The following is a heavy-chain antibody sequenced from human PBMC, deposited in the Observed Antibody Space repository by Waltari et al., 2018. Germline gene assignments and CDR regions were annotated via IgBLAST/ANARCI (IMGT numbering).Heavy chain of an antibody. Sequence: QVQLVQSGAEVKKPGASVKVSCKASGYTFTSYYMHWVRQAPGQGLEWIGRINPSGGSTSYAQKFQGRVNMTRDTSTSTVYMELSSLRSEDTAVYYCARGYCSGGSCSRAFAFDIWGQGTMVTVSS. J-gene: IGHJ3*02. D-gene: IGHD2-15*01. CDR2: INPSGGST. CDR1: GYTFTSYY. CDR3: ARGYCSGGSCSRAFAFDI. V-gene: IGHV1-46*01.